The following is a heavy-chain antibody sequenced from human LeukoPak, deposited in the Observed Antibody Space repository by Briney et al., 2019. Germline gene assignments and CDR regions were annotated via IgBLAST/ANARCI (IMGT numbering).Heavy chain of an antibody. V-gene: IGHV5-51*01. Sequence: GESLKISCKGSGYSFTSYWIGWVRQMPGKGLEWMGIIYPGDSDTRYRPSFQGQVTISADKSISTAYLQWSSLKASDTAMYYCARRQYYGSGSYYKWYYFDYWGQGTLVTVSS. CDR1: GYSFTSYW. CDR3: ARRQYYGSGSYYKWYYFDY. D-gene: IGHD3-10*01. CDR2: IYPGDSDT. J-gene: IGHJ4*02.